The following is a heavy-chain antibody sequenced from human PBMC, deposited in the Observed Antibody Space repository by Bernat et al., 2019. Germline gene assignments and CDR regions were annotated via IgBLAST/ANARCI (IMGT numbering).Heavy chain of an antibody. V-gene: IGHV3-15*01. CDR1: GFTFSDAW. D-gene: IGHD3-10*01. CDR3: PTFRSY. J-gene: IGHJ4*02. CDR2: VKSKTDGGTT. Sequence: EVHLVESGGGSVKSGGSLRLSCAASGFTFSDAWMSWVRQAPGKGLEWVGRVKSKTDGGTTDYAAPVRGRFTISRDDSKDTLYLQMNSLKTEDTTMYYCPTFRSYWGQGTLVTVSS.